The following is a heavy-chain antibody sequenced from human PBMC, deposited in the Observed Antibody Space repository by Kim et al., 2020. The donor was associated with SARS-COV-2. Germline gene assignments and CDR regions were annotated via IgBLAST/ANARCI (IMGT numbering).Heavy chain of an antibody. CDR1: GFTFSTYG. CDR3: AKTGRGFDD. D-gene: IGHD1-26*01. V-gene: IGHV3-30*18. Sequence: GGSLRLSCAASGFTFSTYGIHWVRQAPGKGLEWVAVITSDGSNKYYADSVKGRFTISRDNSKNTLYLQMNSLKPEDTAVYYCAKTGRGFDDWGQGTLVTVSS. J-gene: IGHJ4*02. CDR2: ITSDGSNK.